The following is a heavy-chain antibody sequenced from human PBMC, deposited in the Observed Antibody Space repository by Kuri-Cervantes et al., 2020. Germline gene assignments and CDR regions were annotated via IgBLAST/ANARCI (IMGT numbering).Heavy chain of an antibody. J-gene: IGHJ3*02. CDR1: GFTFSSYA. V-gene: IGHV3-30*01. CDR3: ARDPTSGYDSDAFDI. D-gene: IGHD5-12*01. Sequence: GESLKISCAASGFTFSSYAMHWVRQAPGKGLEWAAVISYDGSNKYYADSVKGRFTISRDNSKNTLYLQMNSLRAEDTAVYYCARDPTSGYDSDAFDIWGQGTMVTVSS. CDR2: ISYDGSNK.